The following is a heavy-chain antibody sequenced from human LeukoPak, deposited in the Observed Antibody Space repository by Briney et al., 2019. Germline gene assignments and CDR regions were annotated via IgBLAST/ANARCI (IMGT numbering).Heavy chain of an antibody. Sequence: SETLSLTCTVSGGSISSYYWSWIRQPPGKGLEWIGYIYYSGSTNYNPSLKSRVTISVDTSKNQFSLKLSSVTAADTAVYYCARDGGSSWYFDYWGQGTLATVSS. CDR2: IYYSGST. CDR1: GGSISSYY. V-gene: IGHV4-59*01. J-gene: IGHJ4*02. CDR3: ARDGGSSWYFDY. D-gene: IGHD6-13*01.